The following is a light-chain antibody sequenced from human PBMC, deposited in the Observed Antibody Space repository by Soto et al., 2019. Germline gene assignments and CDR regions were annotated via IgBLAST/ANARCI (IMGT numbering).Light chain of an antibody. V-gene: IGKV3-20*01. CDR3: QQYDTPPFS. Sequence: EIVLTQSPGTLSLSPGERATLFCRASQSLSTRYLVWYQQRSGQSPRLLISGASSRAAGIPERFSGSGSGTDFTLTISSLEPEDFAVYYCQQYDTPPFSFGRGTKIEI. CDR1: QSLSTRY. J-gene: IGKJ2*01. CDR2: GAS.